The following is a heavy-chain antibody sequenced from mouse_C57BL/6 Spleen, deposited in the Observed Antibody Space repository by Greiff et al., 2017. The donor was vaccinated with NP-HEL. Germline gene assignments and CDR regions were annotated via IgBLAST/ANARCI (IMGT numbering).Heavy chain of an antibody. Sequence: EVQLQQSGPELVKPGASVKISCKASGYTFTDYYMNWVKQSHGKSLEWIGDINPNNGGTSYNQKFKGKATLTVDKSSSTAYMELRSLTSEDSAVYYCARVPIYYGNYDYWGQGTTLTVSS. J-gene: IGHJ2*01. CDR3: ARVPIYYGNYDY. V-gene: IGHV1-26*01. D-gene: IGHD2-1*01. CDR2: INPNNGGT. CDR1: GYTFTDYY.